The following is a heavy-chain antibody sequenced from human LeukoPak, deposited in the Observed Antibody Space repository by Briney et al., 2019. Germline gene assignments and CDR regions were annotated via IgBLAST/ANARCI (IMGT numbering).Heavy chain of an antibody. CDR1: GFTFSSYA. V-gene: IGHV3-23*01. J-gene: IGHJ4*02. Sequence: GGSLRLSCAASGFTFSSYAMSWVRQAPGKGLEWVSAISGSGGSTYYADSVKGRFTISRDNSKNTLYLQMNSLRTEDTALYFCARGSRSYDSSGYPTFRHWGQGTLVAVSS. CDR2: ISGSGGST. CDR3: ARGSRSYDSSGYPTFRH. D-gene: IGHD3-22*01.